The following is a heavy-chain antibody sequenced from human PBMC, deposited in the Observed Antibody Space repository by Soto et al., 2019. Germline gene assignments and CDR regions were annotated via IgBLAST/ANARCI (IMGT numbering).Heavy chain of an antibody. D-gene: IGHD4-17*01. CDR3: ARDCGVTTVSTNWFDP. CDR2: INPNTGGT. V-gene: IGHV1-2*02. Sequence: GASVKVSCKASGYTFTGHYIQWVRQAPGQEVEWMGWINPNTGGTYYAQKFEGRITMTRDTSISTAYMELSILRSEDTAVYYCARDCGVTTVSTNWFDPWGQGTLVTVSS. CDR1: GYTFTGHY. J-gene: IGHJ5*02.